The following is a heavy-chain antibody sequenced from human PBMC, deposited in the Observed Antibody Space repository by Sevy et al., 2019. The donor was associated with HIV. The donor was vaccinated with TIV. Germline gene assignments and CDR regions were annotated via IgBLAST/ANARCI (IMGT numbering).Heavy chain of an antibody. D-gene: IGHD5-12*01. J-gene: IGHJ4*02. Sequence: GGSLRLSCEAFGFSFSNYGMHWVRQAPGKGPEWVSSIRLDGNDKQYSDSVKGRFTISRDNCKNTLNLQMNSLRAEDTAVYYCARDPGYSGYDWGALTYYFDYWGQGTLVTVSS. V-gene: IGHV3-30*02. CDR2: IRLDGNDK. CDR1: GFSFSNYG. CDR3: ARDPGYSGYDWGALTYYFDY.